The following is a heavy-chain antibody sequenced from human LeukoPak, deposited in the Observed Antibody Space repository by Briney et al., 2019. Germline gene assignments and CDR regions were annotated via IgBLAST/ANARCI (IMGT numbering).Heavy chain of an antibody. D-gene: IGHD3-22*01. J-gene: IGHJ4*02. CDR1: GFTFSNAW. CDR2: INSDGSST. V-gene: IGHV3-74*01. CDR3: ARVYYDGPLDY. Sequence: GGSLRLSCAASGFTFSNAWMSWVRQAPGKGLVWVSRINSDGSSTSYADSVKGRFTISRDNAKNTLYLQMNSLRAEDTAVYYCARVYYDGPLDYWGQGTLVTVSS.